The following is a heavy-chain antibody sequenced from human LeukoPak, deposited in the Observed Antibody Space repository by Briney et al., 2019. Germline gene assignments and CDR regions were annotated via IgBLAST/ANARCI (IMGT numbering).Heavy chain of an antibody. Sequence: GGSLRLSCAASGFTFSSYGMHWVRQAPGKGLEWVAFIRYDGSNKYYADSVKGRFTISRDNSKNTLYLQMNSLRAEDTAVYYCAKDIDKYSSSPGIWGQGTMVTVSS. CDR2: IRYDGSNK. J-gene: IGHJ3*02. V-gene: IGHV3-30*02. CDR1: GFTFSSYG. D-gene: IGHD6-13*01. CDR3: AKDIDKYSSSPGI.